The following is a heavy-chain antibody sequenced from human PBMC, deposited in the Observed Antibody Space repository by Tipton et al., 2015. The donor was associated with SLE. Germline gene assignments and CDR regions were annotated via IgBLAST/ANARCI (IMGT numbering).Heavy chain of an antibody. J-gene: IGHJ4*02. V-gene: IGHV4-59*12. CDR2: IYYGGST. Sequence: TLSLTCTVSGGSINSYYWSWIRQPPGKGLEWIGYIYYGGSTNYKPSLKSRVTISVDTSKNQFSLKLSSVTAADTAVYYCARDVWQWLDYWGQGTLVTVSS. CDR1: GGSINSYY. D-gene: IGHD6-19*01. CDR3: ARDVWQWLDY.